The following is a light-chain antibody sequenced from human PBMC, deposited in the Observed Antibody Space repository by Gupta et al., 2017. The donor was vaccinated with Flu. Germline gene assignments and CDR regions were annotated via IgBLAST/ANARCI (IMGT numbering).Light chain of an antibody. V-gene: IGKV1-39*01. CDR3: QQSYTTPRT. J-gene: IGKJ2*02. CDR2: AAS. CDR1: QSINTY. Sequence: GDRVTITCRASQSINTYLNWYQQKPGKAPKLLIYAASSLQSGVPSRFSASGSGTDFTLTISSLQPEDFATYYCQQSYTTPRTFGQGTKLEIK.